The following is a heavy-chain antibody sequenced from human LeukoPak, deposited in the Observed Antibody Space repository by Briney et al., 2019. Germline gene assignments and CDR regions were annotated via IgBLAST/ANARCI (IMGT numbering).Heavy chain of an antibody. Sequence: PGGSLRLSCAASGFTFSSYSMNWVRQAPGKGLEWVSSISSSSSYIHYADSVKGRFTISRDNAKNSLYLQMNSLRAEDTAVYYCARDSGSYLYYFDYWGQGTLVTVSS. CDR1: GFTFSSYS. CDR2: ISSSSSYI. D-gene: IGHD1-26*01. V-gene: IGHV3-21*06. CDR3: ARDSGSYLYYFDY. J-gene: IGHJ4*02.